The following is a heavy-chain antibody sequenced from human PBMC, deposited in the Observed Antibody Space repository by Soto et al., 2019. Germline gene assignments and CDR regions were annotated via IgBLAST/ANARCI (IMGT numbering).Heavy chain of an antibody. Sequence: SETLSLTCTVSGGSIISYYWSWIRQPPGKGLEWIGYIYYSGSTNYNPSLKSRVTISVDTSKNQFSLKLSSVTAADTAVYYCAKIAAGGLLFDYWGQGTLVTVSS. CDR1: GGSIISYY. CDR2: IYYSGST. D-gene: IGHD6-13*01. J-gene: IGHJ4*02. V-gene: IGHV4-59*01. CDR3: AKIAAGGLLFDY.